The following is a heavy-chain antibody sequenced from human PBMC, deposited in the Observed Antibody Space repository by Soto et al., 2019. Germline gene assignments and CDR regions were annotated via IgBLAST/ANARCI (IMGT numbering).Heavy chain of an antibody. CDR3: AGSVYSSSWRPSHDAFDI. J-gene: IGHJ3*02. V-gene: IGHV3-48*03. Sequence: GSPRPSCAACGFTFSSYEMNWGRQAPGKGLEWVSYISSSGSTIYYADSVKGRFTISRDNAKNSLYLQMNSLRAEDTAVYYCAGSVYSSSWRPSHDAFDIWGQGTMVTVSS. CDR2: ISSSGSTI. D-gene: IGHD6-13*01. CDR1: GFTFSSYE.